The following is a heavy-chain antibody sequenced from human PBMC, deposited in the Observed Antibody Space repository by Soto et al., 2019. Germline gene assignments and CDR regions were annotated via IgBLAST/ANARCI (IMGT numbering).Heavy chain of an antibody. CDR3: ARGGGSLNY. Sequence: DVQLVESGGGLVKPGGSLRLSCEASGFTFSVSAMNWVRQAPGKGLEWVSSINGGSTSVHYADSVKGRFTISRDNANNSLSRQLSNLRVEDIAVYYCARGGGSLNYWGQGTLVSVSS. D-gene: IGHD2-15*01. CDR2: INGGSTSV. CDR1: GFTFSVSA. J-gene: IGHJ4*02. V-gene: IGHV3-21*02.